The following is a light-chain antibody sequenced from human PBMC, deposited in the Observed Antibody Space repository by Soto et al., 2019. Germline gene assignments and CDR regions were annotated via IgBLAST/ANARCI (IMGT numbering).Light chain of an antibody. V-gene: IGKV3-11*01. CDR3: HQRQSWPRT. Sequence: EIVVPQSPATLSVSPGERATLSCRASQSVGGNLAWYQQKPGQAPRLLIYLASNRAAGVPARFSGSGSGTDFTLTISDVEPEEFAVYYCHQRQSWPRTFGQGTKVDIK. CDR2: LAS. J-gene: IGKJ1*01. CDR1: QSVGGN.